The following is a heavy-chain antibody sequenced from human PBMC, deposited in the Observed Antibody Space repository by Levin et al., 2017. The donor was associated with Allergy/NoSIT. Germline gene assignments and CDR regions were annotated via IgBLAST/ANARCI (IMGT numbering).Heavy chain of an antibody. CDR1: GFTFSSYW. J-gene: IGHJ2*01. CDR3: ARAGKQQLMYWYFDL. CDR2: IKQDGSEK. Sequence: PGGSLRLSCAASGFTFSSYWMSWVRQAPGKGLEWVANIKQDGSEKYYVDSVKGRFTISRDNAKNSLYLQMNSLRAEDTAVYYCARAGKQQLMYWYFDLWGRGTLVTVSS. V-gene: IGHV3-7*01. D-gene: IGHD6-13*01.